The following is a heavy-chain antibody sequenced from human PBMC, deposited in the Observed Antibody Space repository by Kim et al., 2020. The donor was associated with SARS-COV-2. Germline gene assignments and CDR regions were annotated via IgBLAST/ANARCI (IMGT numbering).Heavy chain of an antibody. V-gene: IGHV1-3*01. CDR1: GYTFTSYA. Sequence: ASVKVSCKASGYTFTSYALHWVRQAPGQRLEWMGWVNVANGNTKYSQKIQGRITITRDTSASTAYMELSSLRSEDTAVYYCARDQVTYYYDTSGYHDDAFVIWGQGTMVTVSS. J-gene: IGHJ3*02. CDR3: ARDQVTYYYDTSGYHDDAFVI. D-gene: IGHD3-22*01. CDR2: VNVANGNT.